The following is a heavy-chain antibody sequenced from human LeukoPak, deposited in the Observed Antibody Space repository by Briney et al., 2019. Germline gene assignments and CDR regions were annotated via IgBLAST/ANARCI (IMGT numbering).Heavy chain of an antibody. CDR2: IPYDGSNK. Sequence: GGSLRLSCAASGFTFSSYAMHWVRQAPGKGLEWVAVIPYDGSNKYYADSVKGRFTISRDNSKNTLYLQMNSLRAEDTAVYYCARSIAVAKNNWFDPWGQGTLVTVSS. J-gene: IGHJ5*02. CDR3: ARSIAVAKNNWFDP. CDR1: GFTFSSYA. V-gene: IGHV3-30-3*01. D-gene: IGHD6-19*01.